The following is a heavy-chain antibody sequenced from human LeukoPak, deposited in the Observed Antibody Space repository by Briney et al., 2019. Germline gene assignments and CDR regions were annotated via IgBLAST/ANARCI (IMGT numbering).Heavy chain of an antibody. CDR2: INTDGSSP. CDR3: ARGTAATAGIDY. D-gene: IGHD6-13*01. J-gene: IGHJ4*02. V-gene: IGHV3-74*01. Sequence: GGSLRLSCAASGFTFGSYRMHWVRQAPGKGLVWVSHINTDGSSPTYGDSAKGRFTVSRDNAKNTLFLQMNSLRVEDTAVYYCARGTAATAGIDYWGQGTLVTVSS. CDR1: GFTFGSYR.